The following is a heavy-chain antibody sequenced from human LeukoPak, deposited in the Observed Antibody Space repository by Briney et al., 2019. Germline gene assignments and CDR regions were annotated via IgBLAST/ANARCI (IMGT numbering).Heavy chain of an antibody. V-gene: IGHV1-69*05. CDR2: IIPIFGTA. D-gene: IGHD2-15*01. CDR3: ARSGGSWPLPPDAFDI. CDR1: GGTFSSYA. Sequence: SVKVSCKASGGTFSSYAISWVRQAPGQGLEWMGGIIPIFGTANYAQKFQGRVTITTDESTSTAYMELSSLRSEDTAVYYCARSGGSWPLPPDAFDIWGQGTMVPVSS. J-gene: IGHJ3*02.